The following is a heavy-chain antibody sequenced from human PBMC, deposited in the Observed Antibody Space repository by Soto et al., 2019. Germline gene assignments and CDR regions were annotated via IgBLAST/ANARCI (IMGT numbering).Heavy chain of an antibody. J-gene: IGHJ5*02. V-gene: IGHV1-3*01. CDR3: ARDRGYSSSWFDH. CDR1: GYTFTSYA. CDR2: INAGNGNT. Sequence: GASVKLSCKASGYTFTSYAMHWVRQAPGQRLEWMGWINAGNGNTKYSQKFQGRVTITRDTSASTAYMELSSLRSEDTAVYYCARDRGYSSSWFDHWGQGTLVTVSS. D-gene: IGHD6-13*01.